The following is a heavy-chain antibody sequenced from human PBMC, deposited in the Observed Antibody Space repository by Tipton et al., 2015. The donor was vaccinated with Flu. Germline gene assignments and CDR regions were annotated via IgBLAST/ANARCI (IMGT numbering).Heavy chain of an antibody. Sequence: TLSLTCTVSGGSISSGSYYWSWIRQPAGKGLEWIVRIYTSGSTNYNPSLKSRVTISVDTSKNQFSLKLSSVTAADTAVYYCARCPVEMATSGWYFDLWGRGTLVTVSS. J-gene: IGHJ2*01. CDR3: ARCPVEMATSGWYFDL. CDR1: GGSISSGSYY. CDR2: IYTSGST. D-gene: IGHD5-24*01. V-gene: IGHV4-61*02.